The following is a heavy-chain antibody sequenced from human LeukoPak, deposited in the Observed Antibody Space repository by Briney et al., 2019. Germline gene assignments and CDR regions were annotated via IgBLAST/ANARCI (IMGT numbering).Heavy chain of an antibody. CDR3: ARGTLYSSSWYNY. Sequence: SETLSLTCAVYGGSFSGYYWSWIRQPPGKGLEWIGEINHSGSTNYNPSLKSRVTISVDTSKNQFSLKLSSVTAADTAVYYCARGTLYSSSWYNYWGQGTLVTVSS. CDR2: INHSGST. CDR1: GGSFSGYY. D-gene: IGHD6-13*01. V-gene: IGHV4-34*01. J-gene: IGHJ4*02.